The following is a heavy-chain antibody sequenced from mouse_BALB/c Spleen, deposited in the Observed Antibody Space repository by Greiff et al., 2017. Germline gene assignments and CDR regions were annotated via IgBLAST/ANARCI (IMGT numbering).Heavy chain of an antibody. Sequence: VQLQQSGPELVKPGASVRISCKASGYTFTSYYIHWVKQRPGQGLEWIGWIYPGNFNTKYNEKFKGKATLTADKSSSTAYMQLSSLTSEDSAVYFCARGGQEFAYWGQGTLVTVSA. J-gene: IGHJ3*01. CDR2: IYPGNFNT. CDR1: GYTFTSYY. D-gene: IGHD3-3*01. V-gene: IGHV1S56*01. CDR3: ARGGQEFAY.